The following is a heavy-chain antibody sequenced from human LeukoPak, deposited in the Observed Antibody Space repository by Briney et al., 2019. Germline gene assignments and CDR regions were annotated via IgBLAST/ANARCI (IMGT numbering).Heavy chain of an antibody. CDR3: AASPYSSGRLHY. CDR2: ISPYNGKT. J-gene: IGHJ4*02. CDR1: GYTFTSYA. V-gene: IGHV1-18*01. D-gene: IGHD6-19*01. Sequence: ASEKVSCKASGYTFTSYAISWVRQAPGQGLEWMGWISPYNGKTDYERKFQGRVTMTTDTSTSTAYMELRSLRSDDTAVYYCAASPYSSGRLHYWGQGTLVSVSS.